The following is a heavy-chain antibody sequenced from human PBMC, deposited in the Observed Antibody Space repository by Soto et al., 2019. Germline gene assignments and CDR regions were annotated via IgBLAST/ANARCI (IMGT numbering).Heavy chain of an antibody. D-gene: IGHD3-22*01. Sequence: GGSLRLSCAASGFRFSSYSMSWVRQTPGKGLEWVAAITATGDRTYYADSVTGRFTISRDNSKKTHYLQMTSLRAEDTAMYYCATMNGYFEYWGQGTPVTVSS. CDR3: ATMNGYFEY. CDR2: ITATGDRT. V-gene: IGHV3-23*01. J-gene: IGHJ4*02. CDR1: GFRFSSYS.